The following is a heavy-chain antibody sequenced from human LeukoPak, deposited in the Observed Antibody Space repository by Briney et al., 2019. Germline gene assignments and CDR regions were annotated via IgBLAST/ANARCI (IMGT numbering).Heavy chain of an antibody. V-gene: IGHV3-30*03. CDR3: ARDVGYDSSGPSSY. D-gene: IGHD3-22*01. Sequence: PGRSLRLSCATSGFTFSHYGIHWVRQAPGKGLEWVAVISHDGSNKYYAESVKGRVTISRDNSKNTLYLQMNSLRAEDTAVYYCARDVGYDSSGPSSYWGQGTLVTVSS. CDR1: GFTFSHYG. CDR2: ISHDGSNK. J-gene: IGHJ4*02.